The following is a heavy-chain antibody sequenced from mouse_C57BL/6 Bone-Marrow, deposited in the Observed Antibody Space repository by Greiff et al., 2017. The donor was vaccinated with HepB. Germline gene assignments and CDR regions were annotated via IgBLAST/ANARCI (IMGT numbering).Heavy chain of an antibody. CDR1: GYAFSSSW. D-gene: IGHD2-14*01. CDR2: MYPGDGDT. J-gene: IGHJ1*03. Sequence: QVQLQQSGPELVKPGASVKISCKASGYAFSSSWMYWVKQRPGKGLEWIGRMYPGDGDTNYNGKFKGKVTLTADKSSSTAYLQISSLTSEDSAVYFWARRGDYRDFDVWGTGTTVTVSS. CDR3: ARRGDYRDFDV. V-gene: IGHV1-82*01.